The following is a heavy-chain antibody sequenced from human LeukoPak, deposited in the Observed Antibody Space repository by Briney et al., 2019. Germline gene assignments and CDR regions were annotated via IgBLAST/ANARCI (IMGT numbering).Heavy chain of an antibody. J-gene: IGHJ4*02. CDR1: GYSISSDYY. D-gene: IGHD3-22*01. CDR2: IYHSGST. Sequence: SETLSLTCTVSGYSISSDYYWGWIRQPPGRGLEWIGTIYHSGSTYYNPSLKSRVTISVDTSKNQFSLKLSSVTAADTAVYYCARLAYDSSVIPRDYWGQGTLVTVSS. CDR3: ARLAYDSSVIPRDY. V-gene: IGHV4-38-2*02.